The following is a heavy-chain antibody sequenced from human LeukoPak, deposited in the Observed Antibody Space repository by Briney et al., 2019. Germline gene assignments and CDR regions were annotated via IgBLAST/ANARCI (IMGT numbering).Heavy chain of an antibody. V-gene: IGHV4-59*01. CDR3: ARRGRNSSGWQDYL. CDR2: IYHTGST. CDR1: GGSISSYY. Sequence: SETLSLTCTVSGGSISSYYWSWIRRPPGKGLEWIANIYHTGSTNYNPSLSSRVTISIDAAKNQFSLKLTSVTAADTAVYYCARRGRNSSGWQDYLWGQGTLVTVSS. D-gene: IGHD6-25*01. J-gene: IGHJ4*02.